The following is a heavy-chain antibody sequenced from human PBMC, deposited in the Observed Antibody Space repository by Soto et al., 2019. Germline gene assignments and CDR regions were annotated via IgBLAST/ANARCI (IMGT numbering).Heavy chain of an antibody. CDR3: AREGVAVAGTRDNYYYYYGMDV. V-gene: IGHV1-18*04. CDR2: ISAYNGNT. D-gene: IGHD6-19*01. CDR1: GYTFTSYG. J-gene: IGHJ6*02. Sequence: ASVKVSCKASGYTFTSYGISWVRQAPGQGLEWMGWISAYNGNTNYAQKLQGRVTMTTDTSTSTAYMELRSLRSDDTAVYYCAREGVAVAGTRDNYYYYYGMDVWGQGTTVTVSS.